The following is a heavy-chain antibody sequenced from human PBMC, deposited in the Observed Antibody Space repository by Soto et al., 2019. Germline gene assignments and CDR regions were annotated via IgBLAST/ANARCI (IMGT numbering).Heavy chain of an antibody. Sequence: GGSLRLSCAASGFTFSSHWMHWVRQAPGKGLVWVSRISSDGSSTAHADSVKGRLTISRDNAKNTLYLQMNSLRAEDTAVYYCARGTSAWRNGLDIWGQGIMVTVSS. J-gene: IGHJ3*02. V-gene: IGHV3-74*01. CDR1: GFTFSSHW. CDR2: ISSDGSST. D-gene: IGHD6-19*01. CDR3: ARGTSAWRNGLDI.